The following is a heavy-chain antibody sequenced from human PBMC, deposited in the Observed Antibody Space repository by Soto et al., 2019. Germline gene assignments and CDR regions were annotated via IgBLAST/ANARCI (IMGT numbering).Heavy chain of an antibody. CDR3: ARDRGTGDPYYNNYSGMDV. CDR2: ISSSSSTI. D-gene: IGHD4-17*01. Sequence: EVQLVESGGGLVQPGGSLRLSCAASGFTFSSYSMNWVRQAPGKGLEWVSYISSSSSTIYYADSVKGRFTISRDNAKNSLYVQMNSLRDEDTAVYYCARDRGTGDPYYNNYSGMDVWGQGTTVTVSS. J-gene: IGHJ6*02. V-gene: IGHV3-48*02. CDR1: GFTFSSYS.